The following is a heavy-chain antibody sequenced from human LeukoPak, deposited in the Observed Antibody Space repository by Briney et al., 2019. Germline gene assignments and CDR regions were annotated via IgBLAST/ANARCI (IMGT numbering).Heavy chain of an antibody. V-gene: IGHV3-30*02. D-gene: IGHD3-10*01. CDR3: APFPSMVRGVVDV. CDR2: IRYDGSNK. CDR1: GFTFSSYG. Sequence: GGSLRLSCAASGFTFSSYGMHWVRQAPGKGLEWVAFIRYDGSNKYYADSVKGRFTISRDNSKNTLYLQMNSLRAEDTAVYYCAPFPSMVRGVVDVWGKGTTVTISS. J-gene: IGHJ6*04.